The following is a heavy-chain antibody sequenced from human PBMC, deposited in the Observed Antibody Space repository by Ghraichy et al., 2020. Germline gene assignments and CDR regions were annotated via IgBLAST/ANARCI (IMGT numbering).Heavy chain of an antibody. V-gene: IGHV4-61*02. CDR2: IYTSGST. J-gene: IGHJ6*04. CDR3: ARGYYYRMDV. Sequence: SQTLSLTCTVSGGSISSGSYYWSWIRQPAGKELEWIGRIYTSGSTNYNPSLKSRVTISVDTSKNPFPLNLSSVTAADTAVYYCARGYYYRMDVWGTGTTVTVSS. CDR1: GGSISSGSYY.